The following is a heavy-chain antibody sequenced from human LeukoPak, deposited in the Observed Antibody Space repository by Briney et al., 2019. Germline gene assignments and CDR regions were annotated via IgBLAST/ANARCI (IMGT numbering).Heavy chain of an antibody. CDR3: AKANTIFGVVIIDYFDY. Sequence: PGGSLRLSCAASGFTFSSYAMSWVRQAPGKGLEWVSAISGSGGSTYYADSVKGRFTISRDNSKNTLYLQMNSLRAEDTAVYYCAKANTIFGVVIIDYFDYWGQGTLVTVSS. D-gene: IGHD3-3*01. J-gene: IGHJ4*02. V-gene: IGHV3-23*01. CDR2: ISGSGGST. CDR1: GFTFSSYA.